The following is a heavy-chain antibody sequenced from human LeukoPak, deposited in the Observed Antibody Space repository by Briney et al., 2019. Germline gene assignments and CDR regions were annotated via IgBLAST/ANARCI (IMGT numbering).Heavy chain of an antibody. V-gene: IGHV4-39*01. D-gene: IGHD6-13*01. Sequence: SETLSLTCTVSGGSISSSSYYWGWIRQPPGKGLEWIGSIYYSGSTYYNPSLKSRVTISVDTSKNQFSLKLSSVTAADTAVYYCARHALAAVRGRYFQHWGPGTLVTVSS. J-gene: IGHJ1*01. CDR2: IYYSGST. CDR3: ARHALAAVRGRYFQH. CDR1: GGSISSSSYY.